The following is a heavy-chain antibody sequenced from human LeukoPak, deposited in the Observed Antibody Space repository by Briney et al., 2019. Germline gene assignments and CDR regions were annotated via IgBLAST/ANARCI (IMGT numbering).Heavy chain of an antibody. CDR1: GESFSGYY. Sequence: SETLSLTCGVSGESFSGYYWSWLRQPPGKGLERIGEINQSGDTNYNPSFESRVTMSVDASKKQFSLKLKSVTAADGAVYYCARSLSPYYDVTSAYWVWGYWGQGTLVIISS. CDR3: ARSLSPYYDVTSAYWVWGY. J-gene: IGHJ4*02. V-gene: IGHV4-34*01. D-gene: IGHD3-3*01. CDR2: INQSGDT.